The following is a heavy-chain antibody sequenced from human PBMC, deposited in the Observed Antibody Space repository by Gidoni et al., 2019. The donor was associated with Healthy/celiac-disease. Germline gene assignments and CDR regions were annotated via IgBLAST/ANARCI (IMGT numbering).Heavy chain of an antibody. V-gene: IGHV5-10-1*03. Sequence: EVQLVQSGAEVKKPGESLRISCKGSGYSFTSYWISWVRQMPGKGLEWMGRIDPSDSYTNYSPSFQGHVTISADKSISTAYLQWSSLKASDTAMYYCAAWRGPNYDFWSGHPFDYWGQGTLVTVSS. CDR2: IDPSDSYT. D-gene: IGHD3-3*01. J-gene: IGHJ4*02. CDR1: GYSFTSYW. CDR3: AAWRGPNYDFWSGHPFDY.